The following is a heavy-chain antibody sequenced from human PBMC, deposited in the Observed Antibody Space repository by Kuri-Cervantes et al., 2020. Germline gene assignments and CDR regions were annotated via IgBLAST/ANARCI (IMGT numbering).Heavy chain of an antibody. J-gene: IGHJ6*02. CDR3: ARDRGYSSSLLHYYGMDV. CDR1: GYTLTELS. V-gene: IGHV1-46*01. D-gene: IGHD6-13*01. CDR2: INPSGGST. Sequence: ASVKVSCKVSGYTLTELSMHWVRQAPGQGLEWMGIINPSGGSTSYAQKFQGRVTMTRDTSTSTVYMELSSLRSEDTAVYYCARDRGYSSSLLHYYGMDVWGQGTTVTVSS.